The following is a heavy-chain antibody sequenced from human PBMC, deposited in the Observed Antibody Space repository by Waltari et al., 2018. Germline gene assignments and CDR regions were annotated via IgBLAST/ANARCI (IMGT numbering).Heavy chain of an antibody. Sequence: QVPLQQWGAGLLKPSETLSLTCAVYGGSFRGYYWMWIRQPGGKWLEWIGEIVHRGRTDDKPTLKGRVSISVATSKNQCSLKLSAVTAADTTVYYCAAGYGEKNYGGQGTLVTVSS. V-gene: IGHV4-34*12. CDR2: IVHRGRT. J-gene: IGHJ4*02. CDR1: GGSFRGYY. CDR3: AAGYGEKNY. D-gene: IGHD4-17*01.